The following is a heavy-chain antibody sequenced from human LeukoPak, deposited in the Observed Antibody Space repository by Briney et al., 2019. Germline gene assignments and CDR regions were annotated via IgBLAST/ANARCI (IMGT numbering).Heavy chain of an antibody. D-gene: IGHD5-18*01. V-gene: IGHV4-59*01. CDR3: ARDLGSYGYYDY. CDR1: GGSISSYY. J-gene: IGHJ4*02. CDR2: IYYSGST. Sequence: SETLSLTCTVSGGSISSYYWSWIRQPPGKGLEWIGYIYYSGSTNYNPSLKSRVTISVDTSKNQFSLKLSSVTAADTAVYYCARDLGSYGYYDYWGQGTLVTVSS.